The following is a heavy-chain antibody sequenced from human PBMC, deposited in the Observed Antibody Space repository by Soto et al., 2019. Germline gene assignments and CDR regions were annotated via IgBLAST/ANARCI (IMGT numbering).Heavy chain of an antibody. V-gene: IGHV4-30-4*01. CDR1: GGSISSGDYY. Sequence: SETLSLTCTVSGGSISSGDYYWSWIRQPPGKGLEWIGYIYYSGSTSYNPSLKSRLTISLDTSKNQFSLKLNSVSAADTAVYYCASGYCSGGSCWEFDPWGQGPLVTVSS. D-gene: IGHD2-15*01. CDR2: IYYSGST. CDR3: ASGYCSGGSCWEFDP. J-gene: IGHJ5*02.